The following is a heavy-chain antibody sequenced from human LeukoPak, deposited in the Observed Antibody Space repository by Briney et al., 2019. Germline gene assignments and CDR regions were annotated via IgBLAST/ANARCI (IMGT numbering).Heavy chain of an antibody. Sequence: SVNVSCKASGGTFSSYAISWVRQAPGQGLEWMGGIIPIFGTANYAQKSQGRVTITADESTSTAYMELSSLRSEDTAVYYCARVRSYYYDSSGYYYDYWGQGTLVTVSS. V-gene: IGHV1-69*13. CDR1: GGTFSSYA. D-gene: IGHD3-22*01. CDR3: ARVRSYYYDSSGYYYDY. CDR2: IIPIFGTA. J-gene: IGHJ4*02.